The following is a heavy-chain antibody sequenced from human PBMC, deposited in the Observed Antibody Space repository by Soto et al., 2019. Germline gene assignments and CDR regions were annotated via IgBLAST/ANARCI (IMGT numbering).Heavy chain of an antibody. J-gene: IGHJ5*02. CDR2: IFPSDSDT. CDR3: ARKDKSGYFNWFDP. V-gene: IGHV5-51*01. D-gene: IGHD3-22*01. Sequence: GESVRISCRTSGYRFTSYWLAWVRQMPGKGLEWMGIIFPSDSDTRYSPSFQGQVTISADRSTSTVFLQWASLKASDTAVYFCARKDKSGYFNWFDPWGQGTLVTVSS. CDR1: GYRFTSYW.